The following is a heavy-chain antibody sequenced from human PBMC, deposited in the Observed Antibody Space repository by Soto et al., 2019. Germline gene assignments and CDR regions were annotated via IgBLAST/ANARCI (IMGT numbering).Heavy chain of an antibody. CDR3: VRVGGRLNWFGP. V-gene: IGHV3-48*01. J-gene: IGHJ5*02. Sequence: EVQLVESGGGLVQPGGSLRLSCAASGFTFSSYSMNWVRQAPGKGLEWVSYISSSSSTIYYADSVKGRFTISRDNAKICLYLQVNSVRVGETAVYCCVRVGGRLNWFGPWGPGALVTVSS. CDR1: GFTFSSYS. D-gene: IGHD3-16*01. CDR2: ISSSSSTI.